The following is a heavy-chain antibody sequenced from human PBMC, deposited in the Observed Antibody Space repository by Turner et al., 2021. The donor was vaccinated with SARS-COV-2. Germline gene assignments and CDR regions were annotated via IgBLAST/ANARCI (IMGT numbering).Heavy chain of an antibody. D-gene: IGHD2-21*02. Sequence: QDQLVQSGAEVKKPGASVKVGGKVSGYTLTELSMHWVRQAPGKGLEWMGGFDPEDAETISAQKFQGRVTMTEDTSTDPAYMELSSLRSEDTAVYYCATGYAYCGGDCSIDYWGQGTLVTVSS. CDR1: GYTLTELS. CDR2: FDPEDAET. J-gene: IGHJ4*02. CDR3: ATGYAYCGGDCSIDY. V-gene: IGHV1-24*01.